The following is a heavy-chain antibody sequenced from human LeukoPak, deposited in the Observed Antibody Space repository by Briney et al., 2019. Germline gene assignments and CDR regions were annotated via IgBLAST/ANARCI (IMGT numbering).Heavy chain of an antibody. CDR2: IYYSGST. CDR1: GGSISSSSYY. D-gene: IGHD5-18*01. V-gene: IGHV4-39*07. Sequence: PSETLSLTCTVSGGSISSSSYYWGWIRQPPGKGLEWIGSIYYSGSTYYNPSLTSRVTISVDTSKDQFSLKLRSVTAADTAVYFCARRGYNYGNGYFDSWGQGTLVTVSS. J-gene: IGHJ4*02. CDR3: ARRGYNYGNGYFDS.